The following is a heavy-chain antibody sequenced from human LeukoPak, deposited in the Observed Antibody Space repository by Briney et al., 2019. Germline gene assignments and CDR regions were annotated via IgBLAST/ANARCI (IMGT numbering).Heavy chain of an antibody. D-gene: IGHD5-24*01. CDR2: IRYDGSNK. CDR3: ARDERWLPWRYFDY. J-gene: IGHJ4*02. CDR1: GFTFSTYG. V-gene: IGHV3-30*02. Sequence: GGSLRLSCAASGFTFSTYGIHWVRQAPGKGLEWVAFIRYDGSNKYYADSVKGRFTISRDNAKNSLYLQMNSLRADDTAVYYCARDERWLPWRYFDYWGQGTLVTVSS.